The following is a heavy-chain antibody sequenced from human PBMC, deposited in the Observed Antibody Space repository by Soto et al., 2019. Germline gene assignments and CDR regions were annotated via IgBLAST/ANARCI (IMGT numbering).Heavy chain of an antibody. CDR2: IWYDGSNK. V-gene: IGHV3-33*01. Sequence: GALRLSCAASGFTFSSYGMHWVRQAPGKGLEWVAVIWYDGSNKYYADSVKGRFTISRDNSKNTLYLQMNSLRAEDTAVYYCARGGYYDFWSGYSPYYYYGMDVWGQGTTVTVSS. D-gene: IGHD3-3*01. CDR1: GFTFSSYG. CDR3: ARGGYYDFWSGYSPYYYYGMDV. J-gene: IGHJ6*02.